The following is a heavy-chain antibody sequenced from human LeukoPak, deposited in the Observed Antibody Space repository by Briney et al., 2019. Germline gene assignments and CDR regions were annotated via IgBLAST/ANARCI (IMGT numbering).Heavy chain of an antibody. D-gene: IGHD2-15*01. CDR1: GGSISSGGYS. Sequence: PSQTLSLTCAVSGGSISSGGYSWSWIRQPPGKGLEWIGYIYHSGSTYYNPSLKSRVTISVDRSKNQFSLKLSSVTAADTAVYYCARQGGSFYYYGMDVWGQGTTVTVSS. V-gene: IGHV4-30-2*01. CDR2: IYHSGST. CDR3: ARQGGSFYYYGMDV. J-gene: IGHJ6*02.